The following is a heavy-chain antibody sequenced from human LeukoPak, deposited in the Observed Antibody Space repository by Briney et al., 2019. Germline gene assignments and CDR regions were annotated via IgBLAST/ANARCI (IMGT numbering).Heavy chain of an antibody. Sequence: ASVKVSCKASGHTSTPYAIHWVRQAPGQGLEWMGWINAGNGNIKYSQKLQGRVTITADTSATTAYMELSSLRSEDTAVYYCARGYCSSTSCYMDVWGQGTTVT. D-gene: IGHD2-2*01. CDR2: INAGNGNI. CDR1: GHTSTPYA. J-gene: IGHJ6*02. V-gene: IGHV1-3*01. CDR3: ARGYCSSTSCYMDV.